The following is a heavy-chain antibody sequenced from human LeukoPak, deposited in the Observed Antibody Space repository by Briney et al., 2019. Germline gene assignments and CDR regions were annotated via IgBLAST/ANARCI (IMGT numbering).Heavy chain of an antibody. J-gene: IGHJ4*02. D-gene: IGHD3-22*01. CDR3: VRRSHDSSGYYYYFDY. CDR2: IYFSGTT. V-gene: IGHV4-39*01. CDR1: GGSISSGYSY. Sequence: SETLSLTCNVSGGSISSGYSYWGWIRQPPGKGLEWLGSIYFSGTTYYNPSLQSRVTISVDTPKSQFSLRLTSVTAADTALYYCVRRSHDSSGYYYYFDYWGLGTLVIVSS.